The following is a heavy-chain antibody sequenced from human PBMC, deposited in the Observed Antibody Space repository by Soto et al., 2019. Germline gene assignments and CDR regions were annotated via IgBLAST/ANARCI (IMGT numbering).Heavy chain of an antibody. V-gene: IGHV3-48*04. CDR3: ARDRDWAFDY. CDR2: IFVSSTTI. Sequence: GGSLILSCVASGFTFSSYSMVWVRQAPGKGLEWISYIFVSSTTIYYADSVKGRFTVSRDNAQNSLFLLMNSLRVEDTAVYYCARDRDWAFDYWGRGTLVTVSS. CDR1: GFTFSSYS. J-gene: IGHJ4*02. D-gene: IGHD3-9*01.